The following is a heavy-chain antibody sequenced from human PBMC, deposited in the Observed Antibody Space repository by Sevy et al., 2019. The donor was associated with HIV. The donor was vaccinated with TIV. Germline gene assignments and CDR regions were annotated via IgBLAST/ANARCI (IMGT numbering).Heavy chain of an antibody. CDR3: ARGWYYYFDY. CDR1: GDSVSSNSAA. V-gene: IGHV6-1*01. D-gene: IGHD6-13*01. CDR2: TYYRSKWYS. J-gene: IGHJ4*02. Sequence: SQTLSLTCAISGDSVSSNSAAWNWIRQSPSRGLEGLGRTYYRSKWYSDYAVSVESRISVNPDTSKNQFSLHLNSVTPEDTAVSYCARGWYYYFDYWGQGTLVTVSS.